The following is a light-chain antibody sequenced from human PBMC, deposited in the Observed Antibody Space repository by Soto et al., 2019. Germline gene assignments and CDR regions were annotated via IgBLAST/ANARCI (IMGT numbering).Light chain of an antibody. CDR1: NLGSQS. CDR2: DDT. CDR3: QVWASNSDHYV. Sequence: SYELTQPPSVSVAPGQTARITCGGDNLGSQSVHWYQQKSGQAPVLVVYDDTDRAPGSPARFSGSKSGNTATLTISRVEAGDEADYYCQVWASNSDHYVFGGGTKLTVL. V-gene: IGLV3-21*02. J-gene: IGLJ1*01.